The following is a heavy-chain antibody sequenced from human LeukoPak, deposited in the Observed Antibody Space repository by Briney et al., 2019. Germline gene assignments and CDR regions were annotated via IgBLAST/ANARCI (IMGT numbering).Heavy chain of an antibody. Sequence: SGTLSLTCAVSGYSISSGYYWGWIRQPPGKGLEWIGSIYHSGSTYYNPSLKSRVTISVDTSKNQFSLKLSSVTAADTAVYYCAIHYYDSSGYVYWYFDLWGRGTLVTVSS. D-gene: IGHD3-22*01. CDR1: GYSISSGYY. CDR2: IYHSGST. CDR3: AIHYYDSSGYVYWYFDL. J-gene: IGHJ2*01. V-gene: IGHV4-38-2*01.